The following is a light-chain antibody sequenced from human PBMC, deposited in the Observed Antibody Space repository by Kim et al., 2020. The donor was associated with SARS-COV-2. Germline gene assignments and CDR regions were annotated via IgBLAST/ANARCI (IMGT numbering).Light chain of an antibody. Sequence: EVVMTQSPATLSVSPGERATLSCRASQSVTSNLAWYQQKPGQAPRLLIYAASPRATGIPARFSGSGSGTEFTLTITSLKSEDFAVYYCQQYHNGPYTFGQGTKLGI. CDR1: QSVTSN. J-gene: IGKJ2*01. V-gene: IGKV3-15*01. CDR3: QQYHNGPYT. CDR2: AAS.